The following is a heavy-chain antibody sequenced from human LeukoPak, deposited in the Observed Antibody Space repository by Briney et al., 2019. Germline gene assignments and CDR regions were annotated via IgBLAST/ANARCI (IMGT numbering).Heavy chain of an antibody. CDR2: IRYDGSDK. Sequence: PGGSLRLSCAASGICLSNFGMHWVRQAPGKGLEWVAFIRYDGSDKYYADSVKGRFTISRDNAKNSLYLQMNSLRAEDTAVYYCARMYSHFDYWGQGTLVTVSS. D-gene: IGHD2-21*01. J-gene: IGHJ4*02. CDR1: GICLSNFG. CDR3: ARMYSHFDY. V-gene: IGHV3-30*02.